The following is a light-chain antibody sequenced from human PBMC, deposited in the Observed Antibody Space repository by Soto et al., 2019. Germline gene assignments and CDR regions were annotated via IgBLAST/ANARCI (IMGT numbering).Light chain of an antibody. J-gene: IGKJ4*01. CDR3: QQYGSSPLT. CDR2: GAS. CDR1: QSVSSSY. V-gene: IGKV3-20*01. Sequence: ELVMTQSPATVSVSPGDRVTLSCRASQSVSSSYLAWYQQKPGQAPRLLIYGASSRATGIPDRFSGSGSGTDFTLTISRLEPEDFAVYDCQQYGSSPLTFGGGTKVDIK.